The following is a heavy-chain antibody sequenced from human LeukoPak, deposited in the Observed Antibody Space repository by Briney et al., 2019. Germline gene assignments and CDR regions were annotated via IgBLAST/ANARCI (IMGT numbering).Heavy chain of an antibody. CDR1: GYSFTCYW. Sequence: GESLKISCKGSGYSFTCYWIGWVRQMPGKGLEWVGIIYPGDSDTRYSPSFQGQVTISADKSISTAYLQWSSLKASDTAMYYCARSYCSSTSCYADYWGQGTLVTVSS. CDR2: IYPGDSDT. D-gene: IGHD2-2*01. J-gene: IGHJ4*02. CDR3: ARSYCSSTSCYADY. V-gene: IGHV5-51*01.